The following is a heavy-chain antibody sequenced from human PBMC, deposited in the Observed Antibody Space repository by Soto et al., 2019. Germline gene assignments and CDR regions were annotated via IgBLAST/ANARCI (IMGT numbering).Heavy chain of an antibody. Sequence: EVELVESGGGLVQPGRSLRLSCAASGFTFEDYTMHWVRQGPGKGLEWVSGITWKTNSVDYADSVKGRFTISRDNAKNSLYLQMSSLRAEDTALYYCAKGATYCSGGSCLDSWGQGTLVTVSS. CDR2: ITWKTNSV. J-gene: IGHJ4*02. D-gene: IGHD2-15*01. CDR3: AKGATYCSGGSCLDS. V-gene: IGHV3-9*01. CDR1: GFTFEDYT.